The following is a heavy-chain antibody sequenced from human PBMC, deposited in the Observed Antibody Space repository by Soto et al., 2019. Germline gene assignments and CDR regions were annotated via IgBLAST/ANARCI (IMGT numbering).Heavy chain of an antibody. Sequence: ASVKVSCKASVYTFTGYYMHWVRQAHGQGLEWMGWISAYNGNTNCAQKLQGRVTMTTDTSTSTAYMELRSLRSDDTAVYYCARSRGDSEYDFWSGYYRAYFDYWGQGTLVTVSS. CDR1: VYTFTGYY. CDR2: ISAYNGNT. J-gene: IGHJ4*02. V-gene: IGHV1-18*04. CDR3: ARSRGDSEYDFWSGYYRAYFDY. D-gene: IGHD3-3*01.